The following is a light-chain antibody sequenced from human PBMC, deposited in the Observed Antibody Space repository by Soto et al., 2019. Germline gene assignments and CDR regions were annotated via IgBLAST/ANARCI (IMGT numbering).Light chain of an antibody. CDR2: RAS. J-gene: IGKJ3*01. CDR3: QHYNTYSGT. Sequence: MTQSPATLSVSPGETATLSCRASQSVSYNLAWYQQKPGKAPKLLIYRASSLESGVPSRFSGSGSGTEFTLTISSLQPDDFSTYYCQHYNTYSGTFGPGTKVDIK. CDR1: QSVSYN. V-gene: IGKV1-5*03.